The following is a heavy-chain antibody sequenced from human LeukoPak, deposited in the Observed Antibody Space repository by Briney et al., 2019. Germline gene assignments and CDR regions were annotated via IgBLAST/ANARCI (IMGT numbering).Heavy chain of an antibody. D-gene: IGHD3-16*02. J-gene: IGHJ4*02. CDR3: AREVHDYVWGSYRFDY. CDR1: GGSISSSSYY. Sequence: SETLSLTCTVSGGSISSSSYYWGWLRQPPGKGLEWTGSIYYSGSTYYNPSLKSRVTISVDTSKNQFSLKLSSVTAADTAVYYCAREVHDYVWGSYRFDYWGQGTLVTVSS. V-gene: IGHV4-39*01. CDR2: IYYSGST.